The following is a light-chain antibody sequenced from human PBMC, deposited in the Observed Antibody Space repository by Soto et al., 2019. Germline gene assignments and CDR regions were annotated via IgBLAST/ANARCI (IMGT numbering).Light chain of an antibody. V-gene: IGLV1-47*01. J-gene: IGLJ1*01. CDR3: ASWDDSLSGYV. CDR2: RNN. Sequence: QSVLTQPPSASGTPGQRVTISCSGSSSNIGSNYVSWYQQPPGTAPKLLIYRNNQRPSGVPDRFSGSKSGTSASLAISGLRSEDEADYYCASWDDSLSGYVFGTGTKLTVL. CDR1: SSNIGSNY.